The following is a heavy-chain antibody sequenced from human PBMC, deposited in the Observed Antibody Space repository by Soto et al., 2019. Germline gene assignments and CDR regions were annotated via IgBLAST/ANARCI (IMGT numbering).Heavy chain of an antibody. CDR2: ISSSNSYI. Sequence: VQLVESGGGVVQPGRSLRLSCAASGFTFSSYSMNWVRQAPGKGLEWVSSISSSNSYIYYADSVKGRFTISRDNAKNSLYLQMNSLRAEDTAVYYCARVQVVTAIPTNFDYWGQGTLVTVSS. CDR3: ARVQVVTAIPTNFDY. V-gene: IGHV3-21*01. D-gene: IGHD2-21*02. CDR1: GFTFSSYS. J-gene: IGHJ4*02.